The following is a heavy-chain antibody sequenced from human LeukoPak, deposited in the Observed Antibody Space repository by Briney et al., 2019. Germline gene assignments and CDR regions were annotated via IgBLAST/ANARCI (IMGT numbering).Heavy chain of an antibody. CDR3: ARVKDVFGVVIIPVTLFDP. Sequence: ASVKVSCKASGYTFTTYHIHWVRQAPGQGLEWMGWISAYNGNTNYAQKLQGRVTMTTDTSTSTAYMELRSLRSDDTAVYYCARVKDVFGVVIIPVTLFDPWGQGTLVTVSS. CDR1: GYTFTTYH. D-gene: IGHD3-3*01. CDR2: ISAYNGNT. J-gene: IGHJ5*02. V-gene: IGHV1-18*04.